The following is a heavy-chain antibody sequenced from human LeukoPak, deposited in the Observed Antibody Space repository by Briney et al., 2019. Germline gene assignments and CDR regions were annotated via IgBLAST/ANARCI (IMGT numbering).Heavy chain of an antibody. J-gene: IGHJ5*02. CDR2: ISAYSGNT. Sequence: GASVKVSCKACGCTLTTYGLSWVRQAPGQGLEWMGWISAYSGNTNYAQKLQGRVNMTTDTSTSTAYMELWSLTSDDTALYYCARDLHSSGWYWFDTWGQGTLVTVSS. CDR1: GCTLTTYG. V-gene: IGHV1-18*01. D-gene: IGHD6-19*01. CDR3: ARDLHSSGWYWFDT.